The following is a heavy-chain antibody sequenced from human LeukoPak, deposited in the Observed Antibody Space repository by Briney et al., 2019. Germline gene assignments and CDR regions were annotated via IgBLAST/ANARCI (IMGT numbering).Heavy chain of an antibody. J-gene: IGHJ4*02. CDR1: GYTFTGYY. D-gene: IGHD6-19*01. V-gene: IGHV1-2*02. CDR3: ARGISSGWSDY. CDR2: INPNSGDT. Sequence: GASVKVSCKASGYTFTGYYMHWVRQAPGQGLEWMGMINPNSGDTNYAQKFQGRVTMTRDTSISTAYMELSGLRSDDTAVYYGARGISSGWSDYWGQGTLVTVSS.